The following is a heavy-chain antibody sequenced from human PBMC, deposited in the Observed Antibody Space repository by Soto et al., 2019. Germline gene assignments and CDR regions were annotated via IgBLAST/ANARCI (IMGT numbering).Heavy chain of an antibody. CDR3: ARYGYSYSERFFDY. J-gene: IGHJ4*02. D-gene: IGHD5-18*01. V-gene: IGHV4-38-2*01. CDR1: GHSISSVFYY. CDR2: IYHTEST. Sequence: SDTLSLTCAVSGHSISSVFYYWGWVRQPPGKGLEWIGSIYHTESTYYNPSLKSRVTMSVDTSKNQLSLKLSSMTAADTAVYFCARYGYSYSERFFDYWGEGTRVTVS.